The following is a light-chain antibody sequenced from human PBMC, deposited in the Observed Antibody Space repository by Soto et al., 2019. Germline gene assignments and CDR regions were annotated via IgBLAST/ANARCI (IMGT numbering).Light chain of an antibody. CDR1: QSVSSSY. J-gene: IGKJ1*01. V-gene: IGKV3-20*01. CDR2: GAS. CDR3: QQYGSSPPCT. Sequence: EIVLTQSPGTLSLSPGERATLSCRASQSVSSSYLAWYQQKPGQAPRLIIYGASSRATGIPDRFSGSGSGTDFTLTISRLEPEDFAVYYCQQYGSSPPCTFGQGTKVDIK.